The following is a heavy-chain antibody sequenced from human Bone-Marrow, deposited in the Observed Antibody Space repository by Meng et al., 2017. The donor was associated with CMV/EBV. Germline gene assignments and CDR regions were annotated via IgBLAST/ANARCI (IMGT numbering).Heavy chain of an antibody. J-gene: IGHJ6*02. D-gene: IGHD4-11*01. CDR1: GGSISSSSYY. V-gene: IGHV4-39*07. CDR3: ARVQSDYSNPSDYYGMDV. CDR2: INHSGST. Sequence: SETLSLTCTVSGGSISSSSYYWSWIRQPPGKGLEWIGEINHSGSTNYNPSLKSRVTISVDTSRNQFSLRLSSVTAADTAVYYCARVQSDYSNPSDYYGMDVWGQGTTVTVSS.